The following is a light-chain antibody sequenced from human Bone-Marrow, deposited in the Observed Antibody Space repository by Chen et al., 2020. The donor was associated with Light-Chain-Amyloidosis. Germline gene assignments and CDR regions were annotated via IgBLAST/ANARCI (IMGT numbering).Light chain of an antibody. J-gene: IGLJ3*02. Sequence: QSALTQPASVSGSPGQSITISCTGTSSDVGGYNYVSWYQQHPGKAPKLMIFDVSNRPSGVSSLFSGSKSGNTASLTISGLQAEDEADYYCSSYTSSSRWVFGGGTKLTVL. CDR1: SSDVGGYNY. CDR2: DVS. V-gene: IGLV2-14*01. CDR3: SSYTSSSRWV.